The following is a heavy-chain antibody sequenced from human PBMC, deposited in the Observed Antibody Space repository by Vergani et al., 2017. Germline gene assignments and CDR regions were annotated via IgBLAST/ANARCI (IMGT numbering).Heavy chain of an antibody. J-gene: IGHJ3*01. CDR1: GASINNDFHY. D-gene: IGHD4-23*01. Sequence: QVQLQESGPGLVKPSQTLSLTCTVPGASINNDFHYWPWFRQPAGKGLEWIGRIYVSGITDYNSSLQSRVSMSVDTSKNQFSLTLTSVTAADTAVYYCARDNKQLRPSAFDLWGQGTMVTVSS. V-gene: IGHV4-61*02. CDR3: ARDNKQLRPSAFDL. CDR2: IYVSGIT.